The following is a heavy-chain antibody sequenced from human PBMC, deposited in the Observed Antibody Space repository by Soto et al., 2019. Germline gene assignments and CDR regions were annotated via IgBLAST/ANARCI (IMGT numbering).Heavy chain of an antibody. CDR3: SRDPWAADY. D-gene: IGHD3-16*01. CDR1: GFTVSTKY. V-gene: IGHV3-66*01. J-gene: IGHJ4*02. CDR2: IYSGGST. Sequence: ELQLVESGGGLVQPGGSLSLSCAASGFTVSTKYMSWVRQAPGKGLEWVSVIYSGGSTFYADSVRGRFTIARDNSKNTVNLQMNSLRAEETAVYYCSRDPWAADYWGQGTLVTVSS.